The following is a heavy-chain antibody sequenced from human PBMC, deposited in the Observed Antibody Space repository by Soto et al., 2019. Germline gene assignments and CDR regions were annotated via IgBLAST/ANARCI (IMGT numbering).Heavy chain of an antibody. J-gene: IGHJ5*02. CDR2: INVYNGNT. Sequence: QVQLVQSGGEVKKPGASVKVSCKASGYTFTNYGISWVRQAPGQGLEWMGWINVYNGNTKYAQKVQGRVTMTTHTSTSTAYMELRSLRSDDTPVYYCARGVGSGSYYNQYNWFDPWGQGTLVTVSS. CDR1: GYTFTNYG. V-gene: IGHV1-18*01. CDR3: ARGVGSGSYYNQYNWFDP. D-gene: IGHD3-10*01.